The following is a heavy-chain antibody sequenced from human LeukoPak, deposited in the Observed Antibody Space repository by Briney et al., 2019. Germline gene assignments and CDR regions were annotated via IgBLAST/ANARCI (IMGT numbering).Heavy chain of an antibody. J-gene: IGHJ4*02. CDR2: SDPKSGAT. CDR1: GYTFTSYY. CDR3: ARGNFYDNKGYSPELRY. V-gene: IGHV1-2*02. D-gene: IGHD3-10*01. Sequence: ASVKVSCKTSGYTFTSYYIHWLRQTPGQRVEWMVWSDPKSGATKYEHFPGRGTMTRDTSTSTAYMELSRLTSDDTDVYYCARGNFYDNKGYSPELRYWGQGTLVTVSS.